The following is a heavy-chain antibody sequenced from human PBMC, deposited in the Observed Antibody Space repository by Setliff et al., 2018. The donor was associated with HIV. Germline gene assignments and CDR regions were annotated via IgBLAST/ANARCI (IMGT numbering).Heavy chain of an antibody. J-gene: IGHJ4*02. Sequence: PSETLSLTCTVSGGSISGYHWNWLRQTPGKGLEWIGYIYTSRGTNYNHSLRTRIIISVDTSNQFSLKLSSVTAADAAVYYCARSPSYRSSWEYYFDYWGQGILVTVSS. D-gene: IGHD6-13*01. V-gene: IGHV4-4*09. CDR3: ARSPSYRSSWEYYFDY. CDR1: GGSISGYH. CDR2: IYTSRGT.